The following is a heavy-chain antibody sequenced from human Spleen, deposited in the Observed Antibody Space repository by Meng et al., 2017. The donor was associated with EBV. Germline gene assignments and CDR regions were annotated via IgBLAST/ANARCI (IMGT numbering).Heavy chain of an antibody. D-gene: IGHD3-9*01. CDR3: ARTLRERLFDWF. J-gene: IGHJ4*02. CDR1: GGSFSDYY. Sequence: LQQWDDGLIKPSAARPLTVAGYGGSFSDYYMSWIRQPPGKGLEWIGEINHVVSTNYNPSLKSRVIMSVDTSKNQFSLRLSSVTAADAAVYYCARTLRERLFDWFWSQGTLVTVFS. CDR2: INHVVST. V-gene: IGHV4-34*01.